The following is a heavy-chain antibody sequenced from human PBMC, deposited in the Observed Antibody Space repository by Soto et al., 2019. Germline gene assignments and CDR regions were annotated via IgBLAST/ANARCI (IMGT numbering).Heavy chain of an antibody. CDR2: IYYSGST. CDR1: GGSISSGDYY. Sequence: PSETLSLTCTVSGGSISSGDYYWSWIRQPPGKGLEWIGYIYYSGSTYYNPSLKSRVTISVDTSKNQFSLKLGSVTDADTVVYYCARGCGDCLRDYWGQGTLVTVSS. D-gene: IGHD2-21*02. V-gene: IGHV4-30-4*01. CDR3: ARGCGDCLRDY. J-gene: IGHJ4*02.